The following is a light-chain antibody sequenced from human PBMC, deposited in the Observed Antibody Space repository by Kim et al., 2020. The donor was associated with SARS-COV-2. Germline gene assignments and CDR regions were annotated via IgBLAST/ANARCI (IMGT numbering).Light chain of an antibody. V-gene: IGKV1-27*01. CDR2: AAS. J-gene: IGKJ4*01. Sequence: ASVGDRVTITCRASQDIRRHLAWYQQKPGKVPKLLIYAASALQSGVPSRFSGSGTETDFTLTISSLQPEDVATYYCQKYNSAPPTFGGGTKVDIK. CDR3: QKYNSAPPT. CDR1: QDIRRH.